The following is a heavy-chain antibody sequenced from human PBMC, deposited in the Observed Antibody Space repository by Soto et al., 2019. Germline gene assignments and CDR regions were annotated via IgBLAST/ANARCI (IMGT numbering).Heavy chain of an antibody. D-gene: IGHD3-3*01. Sequence: QITLNESGPTPVNPRQTLTLTCTFSGFSLTTSGGGVGWIRQSPGKAPAWLALIYWDDDKRYSPSLKSRLTITNYTSKTQVVLTMAVLDPPDTTTYYCAHRVLRTFLGLVTTTAIYFDFWGQGTPVAVSS. CDR3: AHRVLRTFLGLVTTTAIYFDF. CDR2: IYWDDDK. J-gene: IGHJ4*02. CDR1: GFSLTTSGGG. V-gene: IGHV2-5*02.